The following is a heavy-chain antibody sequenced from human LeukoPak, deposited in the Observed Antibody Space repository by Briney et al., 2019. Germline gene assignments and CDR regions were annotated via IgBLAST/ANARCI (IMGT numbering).Heavy chain of an antibody. D-gene: IGHD2-21*02. CDR2: INPNSGGT. CDR1: GYTFTDYY. J-gene: IGHJ6*03. V-gene: IGHV1-2*02. Sequence: ASVKVSCKASGYTFTDYYMHWARQAPGQGLEWMGWINPNSGGTNYAQKFQGRVTMTRDTSISTAYMELSRLRSDDTAVYYCARSCGGDCYSPYYYYYYYMDVWGKGTTVTISS. CDR3: ARSCGGDCYSPYYYYYYYMDV.